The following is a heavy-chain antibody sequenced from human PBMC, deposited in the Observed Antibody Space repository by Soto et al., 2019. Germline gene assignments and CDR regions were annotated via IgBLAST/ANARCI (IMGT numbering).Heavy chain of an antibody. CDR1: GFTSGLTFSRFA. CDR2: ISGGGETT. Sequence: EVQLFESGGGLVQPGGSLRLSCAASGFTSGLTFSRFAMSWVRQAPGKGLECVATISGGGETTYFADSVRGRFTISRDNSRNTLSLQMNSLRAEDTALYYCAKASEWLFGNWFDPWGQGTLVTVSS. V-gene: IGHV3-23*01. CDR3: AKASEWLFGNWFDP. J-gene: IGHJ5*02. D-gene: IGHD3-3*01.